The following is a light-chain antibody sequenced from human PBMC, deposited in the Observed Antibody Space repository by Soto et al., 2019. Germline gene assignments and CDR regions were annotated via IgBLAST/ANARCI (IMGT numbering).Light chain of an antibody. J-gene: IGKJ4*01. CDR2: DAS. V-gene: IGKV3-11*01. CDR3: QQHISWPLT. Sequence: EIVLTQCQVTLSLSPVERATLSCRASQSVTNSLAWYQQKPGQAPRLLVYDASNRATGIPTRFSGSGSGTDFTLTISNLEPEDFAVYYCQQHISWPLTFGGGTKVDIK. CDR1: QSVTNS.